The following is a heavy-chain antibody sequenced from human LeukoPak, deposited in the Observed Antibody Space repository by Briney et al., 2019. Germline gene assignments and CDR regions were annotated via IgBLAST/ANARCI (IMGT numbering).Heavy chain of an antibody. V-gene: IGHV3-23*01. CDR3: AKDAVTALAGYYYYMDV. CDR2: ISGSGGST. CDR1: GFTFSYYA. Sequence: GGSLRLSCEASGFTFSYYAMSWVRQAPGKGLEWVSGISGSGGSTYYADSVKGRFTISRDNSKNTLYLQMNSLRADDTAVYYCAKDAVTALAGYYYYMDVWGKGTMVTVSS. D-gene: IGHD6-19*01. J-gene: IGHJ6*03.